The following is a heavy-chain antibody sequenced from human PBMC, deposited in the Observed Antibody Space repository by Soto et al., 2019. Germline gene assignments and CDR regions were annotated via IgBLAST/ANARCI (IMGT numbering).Heavy chain of an antibody. Sequence: QVQLVESGGGVVQPGRSLRLSCAASGFTFSSYGMHWVRQAPGKGLEWVAVIWYDGSNKYYADSVKGRFTISRDKSKNTLYLQRNSLRAEDTAVYYCARDGRYCSGGSCLGLYYYYYMDVWGKGTPVTASS. CDR2: IWYDGSNK. V-gene: IGHV3-33*01. CDR1: GFTFSSYG. D-gene: IGHD2-15*01. CDR3: ARDGRYCSGGSCLGLYYYYYMDV. J-gene: IGHJ6*03.